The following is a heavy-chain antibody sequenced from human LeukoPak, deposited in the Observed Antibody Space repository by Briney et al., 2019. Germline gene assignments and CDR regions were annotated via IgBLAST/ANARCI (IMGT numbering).Heavy chain of an antibody. CDR1: GFAFSTYA. V-gene: IGHV3-23*01. J-gene: IGHJ4*02. CDR3: AKDLDYSFDS. Sequence: NRGRSLRLSCAASGFAFSTYAMSWVRQAPGNGPEWVAAINATDRRTYYADSVKGRFTISRDNWSMLYLQMNSLRAEDTAVYYWAKDLDYSFDSWGQGTLGTVSS. CDR2: INATDRRT.